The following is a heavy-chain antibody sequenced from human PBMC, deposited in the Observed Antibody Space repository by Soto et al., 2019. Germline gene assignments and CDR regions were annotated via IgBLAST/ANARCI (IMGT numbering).Heavy chain of an antibody. J-gene: IGHJ3*02. V-gene: IGHV4-31*03. CDR2: IYYSGAT. Sequence: QVQLQESGPGLVKPSQTLSLTCTVSGASLSSDAYYWSWIRQHPVKGLEWIGYIYYSGATYYNPSLESRVTISLDTPKNHFSLRLSSVSAADPAVYYCARGGRRGDVFDIWGQGTMVTVSS. CDR1: GASLSSDAYY. CDR3: ARGGRRGDVFDI. D-gene: IGHD1-1*01.